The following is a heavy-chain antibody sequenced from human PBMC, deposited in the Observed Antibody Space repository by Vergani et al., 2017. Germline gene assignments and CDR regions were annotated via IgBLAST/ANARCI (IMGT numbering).Heavy chain of an antibody. CDR3: AKHFRDGSIDY. V-gene: IGHV3-30*02. CDR2: IQFDGSNQ. CDR1: GFTLSNYD. J-gene: IGHJ4*02. Sequence: QVQLVESGGGVVQRGGSLRLSCATSGFTLSNYDMQWIRQGPGKGLEFVAFIQFDGSNQYYADSVKGRFTISRDFSKNTLYLQMNSLRTDDTATYYCAKHFRDGSIDYWAQGTQVMVSS. D-gene: IGHD5-24*01.